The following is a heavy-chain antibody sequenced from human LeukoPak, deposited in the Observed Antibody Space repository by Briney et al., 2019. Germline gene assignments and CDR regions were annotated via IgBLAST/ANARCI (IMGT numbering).Heavy chain of an antibody. D-gene: IGHD2/OR15-2a*01. CDR2: VNAKTGGT. CDR1: GYTFSDYF. V-gene: IGHV1-2*06. CDR3: ARHKYRPDYYGMDV. J-gene: IGHJ6*02. Sequence: GASVRVSCKTSGYTFSDYFMQWVRQAPGQGLEWMGRVNAKTGGTHYSEKFLDRVTMTSDTSISTVYMELRRLRSDDTAVYYCARHKYRPDYYGMDVWGQGTTVIVSS.